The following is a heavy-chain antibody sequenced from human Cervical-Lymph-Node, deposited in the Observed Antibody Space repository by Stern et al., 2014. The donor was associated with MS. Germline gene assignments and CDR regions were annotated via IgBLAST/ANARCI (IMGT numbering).Heavy chain of an antibody. CDR2: IRNNCTHT. CDR1: GFTFSHYS. V-gene: IGHV3-21*01. CDR3: ARARVGDYARSPHLDS. Sequence: EVQLVESGGGLVQPGESLRLSCDASGFTFSHYSINWVRQAPGKGLEWISSIRNNCTHTDYADAVEGRFTISRDSAKDSVSLHMVSLRAEDTAVYYCARARVGDYARSPHLDSWGQGTLVTVSS. J-gene: IGHJ4*02. D-gene: IGHD4-17*01.